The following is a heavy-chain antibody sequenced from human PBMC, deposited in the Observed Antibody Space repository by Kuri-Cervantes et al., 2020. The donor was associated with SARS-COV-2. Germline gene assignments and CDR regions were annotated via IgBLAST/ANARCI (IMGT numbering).Heavy chain of an antibody. CDR1: GGSINAGDYY. CDR3: AGEGGGTPTIFGVVGAFDI. CDR2: FYDSDTT. J-gene: IGHJ3*02. V-gene: IGHV4-30-4*08. D-gene: IGHD3-3*01. Sequence: SETLSLTCTVSGGSINAGDYYWSWTRQSPGKGLEWIGYFYDSDTTYYNPSPEGRFTISADTSKNQFSLKLSSVTAADTAVYYCAGEGGGTPTIFGVVGAFDIWCQGTMVTVSS.